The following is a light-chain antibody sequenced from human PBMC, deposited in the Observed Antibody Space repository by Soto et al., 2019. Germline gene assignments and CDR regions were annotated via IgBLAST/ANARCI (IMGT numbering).Light chain of an antibody. V-gene: IGLV2-14*03. Sequence: QSALTQFASVSGSPGQSITISCTGTSSDLGGYNYVSWYQQHPGKAPKLVIYDVDNRPSGVSNRFSGSKSGNTASLTISGLQAEDEADYYCSSYTDSSNVVFGGGTKLTVL. CDR2: DVD. CDR3: SSYTDSSNVV. CDR1: SSDLGGYNY. J-gene: IGLJ2*01.